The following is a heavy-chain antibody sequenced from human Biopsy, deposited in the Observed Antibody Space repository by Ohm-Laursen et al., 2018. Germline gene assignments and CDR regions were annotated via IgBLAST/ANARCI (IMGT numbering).Heavy chain of an antibody. Sequence: SLRLSCAASGFTFSSYAMNWVRQAPGRGLEWVSGITGSGDGAYYADSMRGRFTISRDSSKNTLYLQMNSLRVEDTAVYYCARGPSGVATIGRGQGTLVTVSS. D-gene: IGHD5-24*01. V-gene: IGHV3-23*01. CDR3: ARGPSGVATIG. CDR1: GFTFSSYA. J-gene: IGHJ4*02. CDR2: ITGSGDGA.